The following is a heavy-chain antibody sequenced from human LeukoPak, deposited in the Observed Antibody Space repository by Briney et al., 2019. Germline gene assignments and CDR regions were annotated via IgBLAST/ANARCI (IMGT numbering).Heavy chain of an antibody. CDR1: GYSFTSYW. Sequence: GESLKISCKGSGYSFTSYWIGWVRQMPGKGLEWMGIIYPGDSDTTYSPSFQGQVTISADKSISTAYLQWSSLKASDTAMYYCARLGSVVVTAIPDAFDIWGQGTMVTVSS. CDR2: IYPGDSDT. CDR3: ARLGSVVVTAIPDAFDI. V-gene: IGHV5-51*01. J-gene: IGHJ3*02. D-gene: IGHD2-21*02.